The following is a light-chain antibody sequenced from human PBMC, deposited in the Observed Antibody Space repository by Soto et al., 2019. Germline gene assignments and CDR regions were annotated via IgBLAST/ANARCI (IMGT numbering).Light chain of an antibody. V-gene: IGKV1-5*03. CDR2: KAS. Sequence: DIQMTQSPSTLSASVGDRVTITCRASQTISTSLAWYQQKPGKAPRLLIYKASSLERGVPSRFSGSGSGTEFTLTIRSLQPDDFATYYCQQCSSYSPYTFGQGTRLEI. CDR1: QTISTS. J-gene: IGKJ2*01. CDR3: QQCSSYSPYT.